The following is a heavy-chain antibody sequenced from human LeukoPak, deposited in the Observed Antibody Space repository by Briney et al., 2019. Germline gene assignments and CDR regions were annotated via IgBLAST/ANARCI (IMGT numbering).Heavy chain of an antibody. Sequence: SETLSLTCTVSGGSISTYYWSWIRQPPGKGLEWIGYIYYSGRTNYNPSLKSRVTISVDTSKNQFSLKLSSVTAADTAVYYCARVGAARAFDYWGQGTLVTVSS. CDR1: GGSISTYY. J-gene: IGHJ4*02. CDR3: ARVGAARAFDY. D-gene: IGHD6-6*01. V-gene: IGHV4-59*01. CDR2: IYYSGRT.